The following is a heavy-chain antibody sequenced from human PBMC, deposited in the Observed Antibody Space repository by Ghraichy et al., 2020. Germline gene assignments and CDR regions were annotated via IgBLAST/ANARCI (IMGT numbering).Heavy chain of an antibody. J-gene: IGHJ4*02. CDR2: IRRKANSYTT. CDR1: GFTFSDHH. V-gene: IGHV3-72*01. D-gene: IGHD5/OR15-5a*01. Sequence: GESLNISCAASGFTFSDHHMDWVRQAPEKGLEWIGRIRRKANSYTTEYAASVRGRFTISRDDSKDSLSLQMNSLKTEDTAVYYCARSPIGVSPFDHWGQGTLVTVSS. CDR3: ARSPIGVSPFDH.